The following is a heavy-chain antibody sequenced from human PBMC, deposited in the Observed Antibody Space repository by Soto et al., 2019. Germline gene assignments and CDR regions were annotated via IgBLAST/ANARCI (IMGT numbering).Heavy chain of an antibody. Sequence: AASVKVSCKASGGTFSSYAISWVRQAPGQGLEWMGGIIPIFGTANYAQKFQGRVTITADESTSTAYMELSSLRSEDTAVYYCARGQGYGDYENYFDYWGQGTLVTVSS. CDR3: ARGQGYGDYENYFDY. J-gene: IGHJ4*02. D-gene: IGHD4-17*01. CDR2: IIPIFGTA. CDR1: GGTFSSYA. V-gene: IGHV1-69*13.